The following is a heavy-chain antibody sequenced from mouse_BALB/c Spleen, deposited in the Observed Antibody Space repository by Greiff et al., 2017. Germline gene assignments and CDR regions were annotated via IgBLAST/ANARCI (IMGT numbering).Heavy chain of an antibody. CDR2: INPNNGGT. J-gene: IGHJ3*01. CDR1: GYTFTDYN. Sequence: EVQLQQSGPELVKPGASVKIPCKASGYTFTDYNMDWVKQSHGKSLEWIGDINPNNGGTIYNQKFKGKATLTVDKSSSTAYMELRSLTSEDTAVYYCARRGFYGSSQAWFAYWGQGTLVTVSA. D-gene: IGHD1-1*01. V-gene: IGHV1-18*01. CDR3: ARRGFYGSSQAWFAY.